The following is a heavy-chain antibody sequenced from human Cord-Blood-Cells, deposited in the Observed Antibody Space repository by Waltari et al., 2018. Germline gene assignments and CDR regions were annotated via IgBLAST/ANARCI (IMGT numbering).Heavy chain of an antibody. D-gene: IGHD5-12*01. Sequence: EVQLLESGGGLVQPGGSLRLSCAASGFTFSSYAMSWVRQAPGKGLEGVSAISGSGGRTYYADSVKGRFTISRDNSKNTLYLQMNSLRAEDTAVYYCAKDLPTYSGYDYDAFDIWGQGTMVTVSS. CDR3: AKDLPTYSGYDYDAFDI. CDR1: GFTFSSYA. J-gene: IGHJ3*02. CDR2: ISGSGGRT. V-gene: IGHV3-23*01.